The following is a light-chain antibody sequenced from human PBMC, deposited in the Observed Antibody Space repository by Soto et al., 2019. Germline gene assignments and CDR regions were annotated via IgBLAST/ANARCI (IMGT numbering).Light chain of an antibody. CDR2: GSS. J-gene: IGKJ1*01. CDR3: QHYNNRPPWT. CDR1: QTIDTN. V-gene: IGKV3-15*01. Sequence: EIVMTQSPGTLSVSQGERATLSCRASQTIDTNLAWYQQKPGQAPRLLIFGSSTMATGIPARFSGSGSVTEFSLTITSLQSESGALYYCQHYNNRPPWTCGKGTKVEVK.